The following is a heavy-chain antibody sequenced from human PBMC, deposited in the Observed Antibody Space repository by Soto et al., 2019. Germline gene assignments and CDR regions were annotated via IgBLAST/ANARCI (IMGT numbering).Heavy chain of an antibody. J-gene: IGHJ4*02. Sequence: SVKVSCKASGGTFSSYAISWVRQAPGQGLEWMGGIIPYFGTTNYAQKLQGRVTMTADTSTSTAYMELRSLRSDDTAVYYCARGLDFVVVGAATPPHFDYWGQGTLVTVSS. V-gene: IGHV1-69*06. CDR1: GGTFSSYA. D-gene: IGHD2-15*01. CDR3: ARGLDFVVVGAATPPHFDY. CDR2: IIPYFGTT.